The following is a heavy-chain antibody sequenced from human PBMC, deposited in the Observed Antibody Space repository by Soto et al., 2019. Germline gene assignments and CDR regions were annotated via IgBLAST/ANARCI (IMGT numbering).Heavy chain of an antibody. J-gene: IGHJ3*02. CDR3: AKDRYLVVAPPGDAFDI. CDR2: ISGSGGST. CDR1: GFTFSSYA. D-gene: IGHD3-22*01. Sequence: GGSLRLSCAASGFTFSSYAMSWVRQAPGKGLEWVSAISGSGGSTYYADSVKGRFTISRDDSKNTQYLQMNSLRADDTDVYDCAKDRYLVVAPPGDAFDIWGQGTMVTVSS. V-gene: IGHV3-23*01.